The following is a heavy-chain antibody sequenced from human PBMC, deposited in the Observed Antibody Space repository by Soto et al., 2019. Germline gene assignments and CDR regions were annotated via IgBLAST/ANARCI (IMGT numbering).Heavy chain of an antibody. CDR2: ISYDGSNK. CDR3: AKDGWELHNVIYYYGMDV. V-gene: IGHV3-30*18. Sequence: QVQLVESGGGVVQPGRSLRLSCAASGFTFSSYGMHWVRQAPGKGLEWVAVISYDGSNKYYADSVKGRFTISRDNSKNTLYLQMNSLRAEDTAVYYCAKDGWELHNVIYYYGMDVWGQGTTVTVSS. CDR1: GFTFSSYG. D-gene: IGHD1-26*01. J-gene: IGHJ6*02.